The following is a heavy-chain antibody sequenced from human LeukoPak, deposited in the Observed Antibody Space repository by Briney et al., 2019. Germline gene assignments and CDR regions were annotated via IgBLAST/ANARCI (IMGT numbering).Heavy chain of an antibody. V-gene: IGHV4-38-2*02. CDR2: IYHSGST. CDR3: ARLGTIAARTFDY. Sequence: SETLSLTCTVSAYSISSGYYWGWIRQPPGKGLEWIGSIYHSGSTYYNPSLKSRVTISVDTSKNQFSLKLSSVTAADTAVYYCARLGTIAARTFDYWGQGTLVTVSS. D-gene: IGHD6-6*01. J-gene: IGHJ4*02. CDR1: AYSISSGYY.